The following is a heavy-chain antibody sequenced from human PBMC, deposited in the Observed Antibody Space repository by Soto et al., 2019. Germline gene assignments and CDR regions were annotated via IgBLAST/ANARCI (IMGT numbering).Heavy chain of an antibody. CDR3: ARYPYYYGSGFAVYGMDV. J-gene: IGHJ6*02. CDR2: IYTSGST. V-gene: IGHV4-4*07. D-gene: IGHD3-10*01. Sequence: QVQLQESGPGLVKPSETLSLTCTVSGGSISSYYWSWIRQPAGKGLEWIGRIYTSGSTNYNPSLMRRVTMSVDTSKNQFSLKLSSVTAADTAVYYCARYPYYYGSGFAVYGMDVWGQGTTVTVSS. CDR1: GGSISSYY.